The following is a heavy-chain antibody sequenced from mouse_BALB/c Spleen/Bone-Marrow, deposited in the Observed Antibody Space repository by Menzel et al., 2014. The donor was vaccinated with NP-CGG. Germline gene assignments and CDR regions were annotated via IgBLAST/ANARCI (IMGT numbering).Heavy chain of an antibody. D-gene: IGHD2-14*01. CDR2: IHPNTDNT. V-gene: IGHV1S130*01. J-gene: IGHJ2*01. CDR3: ARHHRYAYYFDY. CDR1: GYTFTSSW. Sequence: VHLVESGSVLVRPGASVKLSCKASGYTFTSSWMRWAKQRPGQGLEWIGEIHPNTDNTNYDEKFKDKATLTVDTSSSTTYVDHSSMTSEDSAVYYCARHHRYAYYFDYWGQGTTLTVSS.